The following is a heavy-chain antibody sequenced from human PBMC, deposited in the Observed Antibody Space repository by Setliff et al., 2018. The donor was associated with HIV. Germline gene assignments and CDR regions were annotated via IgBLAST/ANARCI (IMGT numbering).Heavy chain of an antibody. J-gene: IGHJ6*03. CDR2: IYFGDSDT. Sequence: PGESLKISCQGSGYFFLSSWIGWVRQVPGKGLEWVGMIYFGDSDTTYSPSFEGQVTISADKSITTAYLHWSSLKASDTATYYCARHRSNTGYGFFYQYYLDVWGAGTTVTVSS. CDR3: ARHRSNTGYGFFYQYYLDV. D-gene: IGHD3-9*01. V-gene: IGHV5-51*01. CDR1: GYFFLSSW.